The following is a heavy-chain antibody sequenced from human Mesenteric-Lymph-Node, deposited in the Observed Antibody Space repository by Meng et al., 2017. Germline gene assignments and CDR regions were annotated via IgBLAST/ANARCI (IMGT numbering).Heavy chain of an antibody. Sequence: GGSLRLSCAASGFTFSSYWMSWVRQAPGKGLEWVANIKQDGSEKYYVDSVKGRFTISRDNAKNSLYLQMNSLRAEDTAVYYCAKYLSRDSGSYFFALESWGQGTLVTVSS. D-gene: IGHD3-22*01. J-gene: IGHJ4*02. CDR1: GFTFSSYW. CDR2: IKQDGSEK. CDR3: AKYLSRDSGSYFFALES. V-gene: IGHV3-7*01.